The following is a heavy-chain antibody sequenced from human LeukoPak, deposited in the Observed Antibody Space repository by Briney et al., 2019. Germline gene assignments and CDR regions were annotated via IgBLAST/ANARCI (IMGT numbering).Heavy chain of an antibody. V-gene: IGHV1-69*05. Sequence: ASVKVSCKASGDTFSSYSFSWVRQAPGQGLEWMGRIIPIFGTANYAQKFQGRVTITTDESTSTAYMELSSLRSEDTAVYYCARVHHKYNWFDPWGQGTLVTVSS. J-gene: IGHJ5*02. CDR2: IIPIFGTA. CDR1: GDTFSSYS. CDR3: ARVHHKYNWFDP. D-gene: IGHD1-14*01.